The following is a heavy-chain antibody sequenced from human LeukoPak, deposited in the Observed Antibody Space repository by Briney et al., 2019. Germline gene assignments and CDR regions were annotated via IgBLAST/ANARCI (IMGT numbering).Heavy chain of an antibody. Sequence: SETLSLTCTVSGGSISSYYWSWIRQPPGKGLEWIGYIYYSGSTNYNPSLKSRVTISVDTSKNQFSLKLSSVTAADTAVYYCARSFRGFFDYWGQGTLVTVSS. CDR2: IYYSGST. J-gene: IGHJ4*02. D-gene: IGHD3-16*01. CDR3: ARSFRGFFDY. CDR1: GGSISSYY. V-gene: IGHV4-59*01.